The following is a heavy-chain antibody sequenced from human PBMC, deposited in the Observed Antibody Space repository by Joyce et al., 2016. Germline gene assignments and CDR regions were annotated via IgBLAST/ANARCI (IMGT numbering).Heavy chain of an antibody. V-gene: IGHV3-30-3*01. D-gene: IGHD5-18*01. J-gene: IGHJ6*02. CDR1: GFAFGLYS. CDR2: ISHDGSNK. Sequence: QMQLVESGGGVVQPGRSLRLSCAGSGFAFGLYSIHWVRQTQGKGLEWVAVISHDGSNKDDADSVKGRFIISRDNSKNTLYLQMNSLRVEDTAVYYCARIGFGYNYGNGLDVWGQGTTVTVSS. CDR3: ARIGFGYNYGNGLDV.